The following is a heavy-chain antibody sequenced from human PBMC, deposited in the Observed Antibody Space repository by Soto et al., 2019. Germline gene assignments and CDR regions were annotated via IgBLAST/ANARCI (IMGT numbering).Heavy chain of an antibody. CDR3: ARDLSGSGD. V-gene: IGHV3-30-3*01. Sequence: QVQLVESGGGVVQPGRSLRLSCAASGFAFSSYAMHWVRQAPGKGLEWVAVISYDGSNKYYADSVKGRFTISRDNSKNTLYLRMNSQRAEDTAVYYCARDLSGSGDWGQGTLVTVSS. D-gene: IGHD3-10*01. CDR2: ISYDGSNK. J-gene: IGHJ4*02. CDR1: GFAFSSYA.